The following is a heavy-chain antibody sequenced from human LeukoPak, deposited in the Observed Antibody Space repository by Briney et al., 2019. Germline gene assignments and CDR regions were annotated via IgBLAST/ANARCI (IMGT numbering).Heavy chain of an antibody. J-gene: IGHJ4*02. CDR1: GFTFSSYW. CDR3: ARGHSSTSGYFYY. Sequence: GGSLRLSCAVSGFTFSSYWMHWVRQAPGKGRVWVSPIESDGSSTSYADSVKGRFTISRDNAKNTLDLQMNSLRAEDTAVYYCARGHSSTSGYFYYWGQGTLVIVSS. V-gene: IGHV3-74*01. CDR2: IESDGSST. D-gene: IGHD2-2*01.